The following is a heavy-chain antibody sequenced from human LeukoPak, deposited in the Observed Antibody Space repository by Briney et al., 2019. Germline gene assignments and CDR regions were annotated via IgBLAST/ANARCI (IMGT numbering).Heavy chain of an antibody. D-gene: IGHD1-14*01. CDR3: TTDRPETGGLNFDY. Sequence: PGRSLRLSCAASGFTVSNTWTGWVRHAPGKGMEWVGRIISTADGETSYYAAHVKGRFTISRDDSENTLYLQMNSLKTDDTAVYYCTTDRPETGGLNFDYWGQGTLVTVSS. V-gene: IGHV3-15*01. CDR2: IISTADGETS. CDR1: GFTVSNTW. J-gene: IGHJ4*02.